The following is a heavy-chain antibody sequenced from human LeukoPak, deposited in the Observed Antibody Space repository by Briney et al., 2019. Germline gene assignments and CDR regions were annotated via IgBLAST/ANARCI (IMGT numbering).Heavy chain of an antibody. CDR3: ARGGLERVVYAPNTKNWFDP. J-gene: IGHJ5*02. CDR1: GYTFTSYG. V-gene: IGHV1-18*01. D-gene: IGHD2-8*02. Sequence: ASVKVSCKASGYTFTSYGISWVRQAPGQGLEWMGWISAYNGNTNYAQKLQGRVTMTTDKSTSTAYMELSRLRSDDTAVYYCARGGLERVVYAPNTKNWFDPWGQGTLVTVS. CDR2: ISAYNGNT.